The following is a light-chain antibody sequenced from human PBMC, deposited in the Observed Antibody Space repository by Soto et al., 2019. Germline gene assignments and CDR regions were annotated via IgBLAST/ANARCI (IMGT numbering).Light chain of an antibody. Sequence: QSALTQPPSVSAAPGQKVTISCSGSSSNIGNNYVSWYQQLPGAAPKLLIYENNKRPSGIPDRFSGSKSGTSATLGITGLQTGDEADYYCGTWDSSLSAGVFGTGNKVTVL. CDR2: ENN. J-gene: IGLJ1*01. CDR1: SSNIGNNY. V-gene: IGLV1-51*02. CDR3: GTWDSSLSAGV.